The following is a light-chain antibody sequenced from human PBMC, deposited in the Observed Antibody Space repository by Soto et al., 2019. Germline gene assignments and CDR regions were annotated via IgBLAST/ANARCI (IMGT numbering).Light chain of an antibody. V-gene: IGLV2-11*01. CDR2: DVS. CDR1: SSDVGGYNY. CDR3: CSYAGSYTYV. J-gene: IGLJ1*01. Sequence: QSTLTQPRSVSGSPGQSVTISCTGTSSDVGGYNYVSWYQQHPGKAPKLIMYDVSNRPSGVPDRFSGSKSGKTASLTISGLQAEDEAEYYCCSYAGSYTYVFGTGTKVTVL.